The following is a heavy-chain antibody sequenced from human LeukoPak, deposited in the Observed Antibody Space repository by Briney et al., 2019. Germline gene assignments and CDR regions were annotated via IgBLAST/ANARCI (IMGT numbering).Heavy chain of an antibody. CDR1: GGSFSGYY. V-gene: IGHV4-34*01. J-gene: IGHJ4*02. CDR3: ARGPVHLGAFFDY. CDR2: INHSGST. Sequence: PSETLSPTCAVHGGSFSGYYWSWIRQPPGKGLEWIGEINHSGSTNYNPSLKSRVTISVDTSKNQFSLKLSSVTAADTAVYYCARGPVHLGAFFDYWGQGTLVTVSS. D-gene: IGHD3-10*01.